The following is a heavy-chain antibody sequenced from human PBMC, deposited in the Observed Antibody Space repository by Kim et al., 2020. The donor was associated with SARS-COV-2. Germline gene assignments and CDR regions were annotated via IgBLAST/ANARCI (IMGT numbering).Heavy chain of an antibody. D-gene: IGHD3-22*01. V-gene: IGHV3-33*01. CDR1: GFTFSSYG. Sequence: GGSLRLSCAASGFTFSSYGMHWVRQAPGKGLEWVAVIWYDGSNKYYADSVKGRFTISRDNSKNTLYLQMNSLRAEDTAVYYCARDGPIVASADAFDIWGQGTMVTVSS. CDR2: IWYDGSNK. CDR3: ARDGPIVASADAFDI. J-gene: IGHJ3*02.